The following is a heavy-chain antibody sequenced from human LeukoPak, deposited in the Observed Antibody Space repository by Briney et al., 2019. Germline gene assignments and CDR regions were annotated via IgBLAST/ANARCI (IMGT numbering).Heavy chain of an antibody. CDR3: ASEAFCAGGSCNVQRVAS. CDR1: GYTFTAYY. V-gene: IGHV1-2*02. D-gene: IGHD2-8*02. J-gene: IGHJ4*02. Sequence: ASVKVSCKASGYTFTAYYIHWVRQPPGQGLEWMGWIDTNTGATKYAQKLQGRVTITRDTSTGTAYMELSSLISGDTALYYCASEAFCAGGSCNVQRVASWGPGTLVTVSS. CDR2: IDTNTGAT.